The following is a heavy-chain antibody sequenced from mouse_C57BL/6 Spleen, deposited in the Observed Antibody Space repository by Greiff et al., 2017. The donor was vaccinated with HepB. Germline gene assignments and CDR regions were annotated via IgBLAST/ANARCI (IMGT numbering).Heavy chain of an antibody. J-gene: IGHJ2*01. CDR2: IDPSDSYT. Sequence: QVQLKQPGAELVMPGASVKLSCKASGYTFTSYWMHWVKQRPGQGLEWIGEIDPSDSYTNYNQKFKGKSTLTVDKSSSTAYMQLSSLTSEDSAVYYCAIGNGNYGDYWGQGTTLTVSS. V-gene: IGHV1-69*01. D-gene: IGHD2-1*01. CDR3: AIGNGNYGDY. CDR1: GYTFTSYW.